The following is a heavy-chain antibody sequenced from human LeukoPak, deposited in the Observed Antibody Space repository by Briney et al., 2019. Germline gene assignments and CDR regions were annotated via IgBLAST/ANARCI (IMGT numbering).Heavy chain of an antibody. D-gene: IGHD3-10*01. CDR3: AKNMFIGSGSYYRGIDY. V-gene: IGHV3-23*01. J-gene: IGHJ4*02. CDR2: ISGSGGST. Sequence: PGGSLRLSCAASGFTFSSYAISWVRQAPGKGLEWVSAISGSGGSTYYADSVKGRFTISRDNSKNTLYLQMNSLRAEDTAVYYCAKNMFIGSGSYYRGIDYWGQGTLVTVSS. CDR1: GFTFSSYA.